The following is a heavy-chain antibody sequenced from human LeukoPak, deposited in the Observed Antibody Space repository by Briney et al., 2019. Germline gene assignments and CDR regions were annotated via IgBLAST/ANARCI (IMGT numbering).Heavy chain of an antibody. Sequence: PSETLSLTCTVSGGSISSYYWSWIRQPPGKGLEWIGYIYYSGSTNYNPSLKSRVTISVDTSKNQFSLKLSSVTAADTAVYYCARDYGSGDYYFAYWGQGALVTVSP. J-gene: IGHJ4*02. V-gene: IGHV4-59*01. D-gene: IGHD3-10*01. CDR3: ARDYGSGDYYFAY. CDR2: IYYSGST. CDR1: GGSISSYY.